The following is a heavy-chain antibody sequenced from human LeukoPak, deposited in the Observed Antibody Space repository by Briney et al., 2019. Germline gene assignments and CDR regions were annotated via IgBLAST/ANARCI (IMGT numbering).Heavy chain of an antibody. D-gene: IGHD1-26*01. CDR3: ARYRSYRDGFDY. Sequence: SETLSLTCTVSGGSISSGDYYWSWIRQPPGKGLEWIGYIYYSGNTYYNPSLKSRVTISVDTSKNQFSLKLSSVTAADTAVYYCARYRSYRDGFDYWGQGTLVTVSS. V-gene: IGHV4-30-4*01. J-gene: IGHJ4*02. CDR1: GGSISSGDYY. CDR2: IYYSGNT.